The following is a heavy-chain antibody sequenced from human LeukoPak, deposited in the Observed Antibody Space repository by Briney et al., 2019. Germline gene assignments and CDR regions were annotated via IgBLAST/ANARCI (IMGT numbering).Heavy chain of an antibody. D-gene: IGHD1-1*01. CDR1: GGSISNYY. CDR3: ARARRWNAAVQGWWFDP. Sequence: SETLSLTCTVSGGSISNYYWSWIRQSPVKGLEWIGFIYYSGSTNYNPSLKSRVTISVDTSKNQFSLKLSSVTAADTAVYYCARARRWNAAVQGWWFDPWGQGTLVTVS. CDR2: IYYSGST. V-gene: IGHV4-59*01. J-gene: IGHJ5*02.